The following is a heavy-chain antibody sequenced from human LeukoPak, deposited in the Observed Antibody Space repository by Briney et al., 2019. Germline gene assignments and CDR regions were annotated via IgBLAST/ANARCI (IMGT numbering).Heavy chain of an antibody. D-gene: IGHD5-24*01. Sequence: ASVKVSCKASGYTFTSYGISWVRQAPGQGLEWMGWISAYNGNTNYAQKLQGRDTMTTDTSTSTAYMELRSLRSDDTAVYYCARDAIEMATRENNWFDPWGQGTLVTVSS. CDR1: GYTFTSYG. CDR2: ISAYNGNT. CDR3: ARDAIEMATRENNWFDP. J-gene: IGHJ5*02. V-gene: IGHV1-18*01.